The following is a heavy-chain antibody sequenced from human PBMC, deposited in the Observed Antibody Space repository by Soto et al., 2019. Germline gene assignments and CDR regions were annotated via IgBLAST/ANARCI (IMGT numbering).Heavy chain of an antibody. CDR3: ARVVPAAIFDY. CDR1: GGSISSGGYS. V-gene: IGHV4-30-2*01. D-gene: IGHD2-2*01. Sequence: SETLSLTCAGSGGSISSGGYSWSWLRQPPGKGLEWIGYIYHSGSTYYNPSLKSRVTISVDRSKNQFSLKLSSVTAADTAVYYCARVVPAAIFDYWGQGTLVTVSS. J-gene: IGHJ4*02. CDR2: IYHSGST.